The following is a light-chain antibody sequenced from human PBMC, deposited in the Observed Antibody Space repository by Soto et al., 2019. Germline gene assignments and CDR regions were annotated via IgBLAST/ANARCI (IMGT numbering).Light chain of an antibody. CDR2: GAS. Sequence: EIMMTQSPATLSVTPEERATLSCRASRSVSSNLAWYQQKPGQAPRLLMYGASTRATGIPARFSGSGSGTEFTLTISSLQSEDFAVYYCQQYNNWPPYTLGQGTKVDI. V-gene: IGKV3-15*01. CDR1: RSVSSN. CDR3: QQYNNWPPYT. J-gene: IGKJ2*01.